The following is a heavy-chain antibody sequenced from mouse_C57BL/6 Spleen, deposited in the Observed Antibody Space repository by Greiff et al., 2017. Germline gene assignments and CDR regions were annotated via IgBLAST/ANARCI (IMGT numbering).Heavy chain of an antibody. D-gene: IGHD2-4*01. J-gene: IGHJ3*01. CDR3: ARKGDYDGAWFAY. V-gene: IGHV1-50*01. CDR2: IGPSDSYT. CDR1: GYTFTSYW. Sequence: QVQLQQPGAELVKPGASVKLSCKASGYTFTSYWMQWVKQRPGQGLEWIGEIGPSDSYTNYNQKFKGKATLTVDTSSSTAYMQLSSLTSEDSAVYYCARKGDYDGAWFAYWGQGTLVTVSA.